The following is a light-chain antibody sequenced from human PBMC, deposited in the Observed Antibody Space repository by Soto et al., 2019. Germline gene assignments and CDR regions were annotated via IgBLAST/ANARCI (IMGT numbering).Light chain of an antibody. CDR3: QSYDSSLSGVI. CDR1: SSNIGAGFD. CDR2: GNN. Sequence: QSVLTQPPSVSGAPGQRVTISCTGSSSNIGAGFDVHWYQHLPGTAPKVLIYGNNNRPSGVPDRFSGSQSGTSASLAITGLQAEDEADYYCQSYDSSLSGVIFGGGTKLTV. V-gene: IGLV1-40*01. J-gene: IGLJ2*01.